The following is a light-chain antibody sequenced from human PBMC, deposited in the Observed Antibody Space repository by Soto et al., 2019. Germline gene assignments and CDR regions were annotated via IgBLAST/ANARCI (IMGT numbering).Light chain of an antibody. V-gene: IGKV1-8*01. CDR2: TAS. J-gene: IGKJ1*01. CDR3: QQYYTYPWT. CDR1: QGISSS. Sequence: AIQLTQSPSSLSASIGNRVTITCRASQGISSSLAWYQQEPGKAPKLLIYTASTLQSGVPSRFSGSGSGTDFTLTIAYLQSEDFATYYCQQYYTYPWTFGQGTKVDIK.